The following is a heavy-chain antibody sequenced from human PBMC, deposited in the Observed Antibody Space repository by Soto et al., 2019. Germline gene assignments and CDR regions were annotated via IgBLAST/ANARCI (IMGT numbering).Heavy chain of an antibody. J-gene: IGHJ5*02. CDR2: ISDSGSTI. D-gene: IGHD5-12*01. CDR3: TRDGS. V-gene: IGHV3-48*01. Sequence: PGGSLRLSCAASGFPFGGYAMNWVRQTPDKGLEWPSYISDSGSTIHYADSVKGRFTISRDNAKNSLYLQMNSLRADDTAVYYCTRDGSWGQGTLVTVSS. CDR1: GFPFGGYA.